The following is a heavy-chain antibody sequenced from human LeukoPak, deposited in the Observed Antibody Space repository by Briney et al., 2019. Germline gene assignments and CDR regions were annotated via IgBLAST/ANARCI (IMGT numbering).Heavy chain of an antibody. D-gene: IGHD3-10*01. J-gene: IGHJ4*02. CDR2: IIPFSGTA. Sequence: ASVKVSCKASGGTFKNSAISWIRQAPGQGLEWMGGIIPFSGTANYAQKFQGRVTITTDESTSTDYMELSNLRSDDTAVYYCASRTADYGSGSHYGYWGQGTLVTVSS. CDR1: GGTFKNSA. CDR3: ASRTADYGSGSHYGY. V-gene: IGHV1-69*05.